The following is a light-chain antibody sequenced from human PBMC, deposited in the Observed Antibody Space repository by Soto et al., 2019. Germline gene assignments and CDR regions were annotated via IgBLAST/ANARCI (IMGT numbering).Light chain of an antibody. J-gene: IGLJ1*01. CDR3: QSYDSSLSGYV. CDR1: SSNIGTGSD. CDR2: GNT. V-gene: IGLV1-40*01. Sequence: QSVLTQPPSLSGAPGQRFTISCTGSSSNIGTGSDVHWYQHLPGTAPKLLIYGNTNRPSGVPDRFSASKSGTSASLAITGLQAEDEADYYCQSYDSSLSGYVFGTGTKVTVL.